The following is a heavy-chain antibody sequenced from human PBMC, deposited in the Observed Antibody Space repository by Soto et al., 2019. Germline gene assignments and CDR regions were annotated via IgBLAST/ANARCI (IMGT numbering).Heavy chain of an antibody. J-gene: IGHJ4*02. D-gene: IGHD3-9*01. Sequence: SETLSLTCPVSGGSISSSSYYWGWIRQPPGKGLEWIGNIYYSGGTYYNPSLKSRVTISVDTSKNQFSLKLSSVTAADTAVYYCARPLNLYDILTGYYQGQWDYWGQGTLVTVSS. CDR1: GGSISSSSYY. V-gene: IGHV4-39*01. CDR3: ARPLNLYDILTGYYQGQWDY. CDR2: IYYSGGT.